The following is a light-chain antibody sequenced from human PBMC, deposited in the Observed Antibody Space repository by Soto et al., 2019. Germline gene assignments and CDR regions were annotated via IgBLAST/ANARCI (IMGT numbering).Light chain of an antibody. V-gene: IGKV3-20*01. CDR2: GAS. Sequence: EIVLTQSPGTLSLSPGERATLSCRASQSVTSSYLAWYQQKPGQAPRLLIYGASSRATGIPDRFSGSGSGTDFTLTISRLEPEDFAVYYCQQYVSPPITFGQGTRLEIK. CDR3: QQYVSPPIT. J-gene: IGKJ5*01. CDR1: QSVTSSY.